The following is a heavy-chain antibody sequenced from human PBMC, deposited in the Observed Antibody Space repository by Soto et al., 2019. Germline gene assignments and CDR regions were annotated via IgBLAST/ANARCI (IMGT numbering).Heavy chain of an antibody. Sequence: QVQLVQSGAEVKKPGSSVKVSCKASGGTFSSYAISWGRQAPGQGLEWMGGIIPIFGTANYAEKFQGRFTITSDESTSTAYMELSSLRSEDTAVYYCVRDRPIAVAADWYFDLWGRGTLVTVSS. V-gene: IGHV1-69*05. J-gene: IGHJ2*01. CDR2: IIPIFGTA. CDR3: VRDRPIAVAADWYFDL. D-gene: IGHD6-19*01. CDR1: GGTFSSYA.